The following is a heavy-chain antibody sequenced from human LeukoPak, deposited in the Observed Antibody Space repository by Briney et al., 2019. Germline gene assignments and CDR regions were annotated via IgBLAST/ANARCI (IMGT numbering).Heavy chain of an antibody. CDR3: ARDRATVTTDYYYGMDV. J-gene: IGHJ6*02. D-gene: IGHD4-11*01. Sequence: SETLSLTCAVYGGSFSGYYWSWIRQPPGKGLEWIGEINHSGSTNYNPSLKSRVTISVDTSKNQFSLKLSSVTAADTAVYYRARDRATVTTDYYYGMDVWGQGTTVTVSS. CDR2: INHSGST. V-gene: IGHV4-34*01. CDR1: GGSFSGYY.